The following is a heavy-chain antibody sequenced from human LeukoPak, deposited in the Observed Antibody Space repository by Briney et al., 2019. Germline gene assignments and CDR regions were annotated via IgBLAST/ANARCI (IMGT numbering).Heavy chain of an antibody. CDR1: GGSFSGYY. V-gene: IGHV4-34*01. CDR3: ARGRPVYCGSTSCYGGYFDY. D-gene: IGHD2-2*01. Sequence: SETLSLTCAVYGGSFSGYYWSWIRQPPGKGLEWIGEINHSGSTNYNPSPKSRVTISVDTSKNQFSLKLSSVTAADTAVYYCARGRPVYCGSTSCYGGYFDYWGQGTLVTVSS. CDR2: INHSGST. J-gene: IGHJ4*02.